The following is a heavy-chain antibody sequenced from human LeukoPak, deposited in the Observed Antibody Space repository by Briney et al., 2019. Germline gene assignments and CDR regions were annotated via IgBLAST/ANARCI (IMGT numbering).Heavy chain of an antibody. D-gene: IGHD2-2*01. V-gene: IGHV5-51*01. J-gene: IGHJ5*02. CDR1: GYSFTSYW. Sequence: GESLKISCKGSGYSFTSYWIGWVRQMPGKGLEWMGIIYPGDSDTRYSPSFQGQVTISADKSISTAYLQWSSLKASDTAMYYCARQYCSSTSCYQLLFDPWGQGTLVTVSS. CDR2: IYPGDSDT. CDR3: ARQYCSSTSCYQLLFDP.